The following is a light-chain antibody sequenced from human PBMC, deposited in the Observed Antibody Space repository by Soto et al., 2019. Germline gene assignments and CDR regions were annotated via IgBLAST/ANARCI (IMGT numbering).Light chain of an antibody. CDR1: QSISSW. CDR2: KAC. J-gene: IGKJ1*01. CDR3: QQYNSYSWT. Sequence: DIQMTQSPSALSASVGDRVASTCRASQSISSWLAWYQQKPGKAPKLLIYKACSLESGVPSRFSGSGSGTEFTLTISSLQPDDFATYYCQQYNSYSWTFGQGTKVDIK. V-gene: IGKV1-5*03.